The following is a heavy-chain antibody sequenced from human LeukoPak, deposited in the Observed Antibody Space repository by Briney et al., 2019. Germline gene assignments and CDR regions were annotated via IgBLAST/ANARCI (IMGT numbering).Heavy chain of an antibody. CDR2: ISGSGGST. CDR1: GFTFSSYA. D-gene: IGHD3-10*01. CDR3: AKDLRREWFGELSPIDY. Sequence: PGGSLRLSCAASGFTFSSYAMSWVRQAPGKGLEWVSAISGSGGSTYYADSVKGRFTISRDNSKNTLYLQMNSLRAEDTAVYYCAKDLRREWFGELSPIDYWGQGTLVTVSS. V-gene: IGHV3-23*01. J-gene: IGHJ4*02.